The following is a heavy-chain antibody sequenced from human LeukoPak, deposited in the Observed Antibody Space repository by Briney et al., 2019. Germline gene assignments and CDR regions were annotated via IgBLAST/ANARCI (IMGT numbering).Heavy chain of an antibody. Sequence: GESLKISCKASGYKSTNYWIAWVRRMPGKGLEWMEIVYLDDSDTKYSPSFEGQVTISADKSISSTFLQWSSLKAADTAMYYCALQIAVAGYDAYDIWGQGTMVTVSS. CDR3: ALQIAVAGYDAYDI. V-gene: IGHV5-51*01. J-gene: IGHJ3*02. CDR2: VYLDDSDT. CDR1: GYKSTNYW. D-gene: IGHD6-19*01.